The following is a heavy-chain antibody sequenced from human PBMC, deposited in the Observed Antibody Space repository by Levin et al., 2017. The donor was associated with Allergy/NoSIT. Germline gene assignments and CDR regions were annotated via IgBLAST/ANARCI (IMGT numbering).Heavy chain of an antibody. Sequence: GGSLRLSCAASGFTFSSYAMSWVRQAPGKGLEWVSAISGSGGSTYYADSVKGRFTISRDNSKNTLYLQMNSLRAEDTAVYYCAKRALTVLVVYADYYYMDVWGKGTTVTVSS. V-gene: IGHV3-23*01. CDR3: AKRALTVLVVYADYYYMDV. D-gene: IGHD2-8*02. CDR2: ISGSGGST. J-gene: IGHJ6*03. CDR1: GFTFSSYA.